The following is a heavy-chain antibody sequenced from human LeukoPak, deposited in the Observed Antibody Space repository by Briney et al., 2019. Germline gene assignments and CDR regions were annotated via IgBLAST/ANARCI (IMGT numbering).Heavy chain of an antibody. CDR3: TRGDYGFDY. V-gene: IGHV3-74*01. CDR2: INTDGSST. J-gene: IGHJ4*02. D-gene: IGHD4-17*01. CDR1: GFTFSSYW. Sequence: GGSLRLSCAASGFTFSSYWMHWVRQAQGEGLVWVSRINTDGSSTSYADSVKGRFTISRDNAKNTLYLQMNSLRAEDMAVYYCTRGDYGFDYWGQGTLVTVSS.